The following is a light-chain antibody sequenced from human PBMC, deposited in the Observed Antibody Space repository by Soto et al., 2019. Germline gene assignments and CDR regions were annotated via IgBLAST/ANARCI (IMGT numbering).Light chain of an antibody. Sequence: IQLTQSPSSLSASVGDRVTITCRASQDISKFLAWYQQKPGKAPKLLIYAASTLQRGVPSSFSGSGSGTDFTLTINSLQPEDFATYFCQQLYTYPLTFGGGTKVEIK. J-gene: IGKJ4*01. V-gene: IGKV1-9*01. CDR2: AAS. CDR3: QQLYTYPLT. CDR1: QDISKF.